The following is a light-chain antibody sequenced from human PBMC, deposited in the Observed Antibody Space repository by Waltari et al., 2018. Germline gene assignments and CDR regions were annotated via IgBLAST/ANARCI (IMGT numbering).Light chain of an antibody. Sequence: DIQMTQSPSSLSASVGDRVTITCRASQDIRNYLAWYQQKPGKVPKLLISAASTLQSGVPARFSGSESGTDFTLTISSLQPEDVGTYYCQKYDSVPWTFGQGSKVEIK. CDR3: QKYDSVPWT. CDR2: AAS. V-gene: IGKV1-27*01. J-gene: IGKJ1*01. CDR1: QDIRNY.